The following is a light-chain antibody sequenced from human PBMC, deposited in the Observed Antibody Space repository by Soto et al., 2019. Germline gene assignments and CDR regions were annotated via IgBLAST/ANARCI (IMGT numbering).Light chain of an antibody. J-gene: IGLJ3*02. CDR3: SSHAGIINVV. CDR1: SSDVGGYKY. CDR2: EVT. V-gene: IGLV2-8*01. Sequence: QSALTQPASVSGSHGQSITISCTGTSSDVGGYKYVSWYQQHPGKVPKLFIYEVTKRPSGVPDRFSGSKSGNTASLTVSGLLAEDEADYYCSSHAGIINVVFGGGTKVTVL.